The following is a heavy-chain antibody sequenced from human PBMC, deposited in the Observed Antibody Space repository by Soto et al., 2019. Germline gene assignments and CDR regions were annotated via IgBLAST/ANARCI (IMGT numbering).Heavy chain of an antibody. J-gene: IGHJ4*02. Sequence: PRGSLSLSCAASGFTFSRYAMSWVRQAPGKGLEWVSSISGGADTTYYADSVRGRFTISRDNSKNTLYLQMNSLRVEDPPPAPAVYYCAQQARLTGGGLDYWGQGALVTLSS. CDR3: AQQARLTGGGLDY. V-gene: IGHV3-23*01. CDR2: ISGGADTT. CDR1: GFTFSRYA. D-gene: IGHD7-27*01.